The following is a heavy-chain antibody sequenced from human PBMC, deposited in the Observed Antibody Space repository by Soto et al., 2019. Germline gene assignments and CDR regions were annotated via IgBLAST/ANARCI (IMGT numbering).Heavy chain of an antibody. J-gene: IGHJ4*02. Sequence: GGSLRLSCAASGFMFSAYWMSWVRQAPGKGLEWVANIHGDGGKVYYVDSVKGRFTISRDNAKRSLYLQMNSLRAEDTAVYYCARDFYGGYTYGPGDYWGQGALVTVSS. CDR1: GFMFSAYW. V-gene: IGHV3-7*01. CDR3: ARDFYGGYTYGPGDY. CDR2: IHGDGGKV. D-gene: IGHD5-18*01.